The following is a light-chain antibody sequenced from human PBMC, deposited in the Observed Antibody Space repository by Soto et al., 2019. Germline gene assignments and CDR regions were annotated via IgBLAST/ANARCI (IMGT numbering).Light chain of an antibody. CDR2: EAS. Sequence: DIQMTQSPSTLSASVGDRVTITCRASQTISDFLAWYQHKPGEAPKLLIAEASRLESGVPSRSSGGGSGTEFTLTISRLQPDDVATYYCQHYISFPWTFGQGTKVDIK. V-gene: IGKV1-5*01. J-gene: IGKJ1*01. CDR1: QTISDF. CDR3: QHYISFPWT.